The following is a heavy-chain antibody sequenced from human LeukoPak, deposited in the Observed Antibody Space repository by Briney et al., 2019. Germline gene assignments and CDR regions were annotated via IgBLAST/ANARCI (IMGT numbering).Heavy chain of an antibody. CDR3: ARGHDTTGYFAF. CDR1: GYNFTNYT. Sequence: ASVTASCKASGYNFTNYTVNWVRQAPGQGLEWMGWIDTNTGNPTYVQGFTGRFVFSSDTSVSTTYLQINSLKAEDTAVYYCARGHDTTGYFAFWGQGTLVTVSS. V-gene: IGHV7-4-1*02. CDR2: IDTNTGNP. J-gene: IGHJ4*02. D-gene: IGHD3-22*01.